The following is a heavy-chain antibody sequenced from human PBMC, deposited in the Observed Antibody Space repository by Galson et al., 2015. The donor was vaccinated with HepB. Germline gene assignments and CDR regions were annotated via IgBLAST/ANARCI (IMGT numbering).Heavy chain of an antibody. CDR2: LKEDGSVE. J-gene: IGHJ4*02. CDR3: ARRDLKTAWRLDY. CDR1: GFRFNSYW. Sequence: LRLSCAGSGFRFNSYWMSWVRQAPGKGLEWVASLKEDGSVEQYVDSVKGRFTVSRDNAKDSLFLQMSSLGVEDTAVYYCARRDLKTAWRLDYWGRGTLVTVSS. D-gene: IGHD2-21*02. V-gene: IGHV3-7*03.